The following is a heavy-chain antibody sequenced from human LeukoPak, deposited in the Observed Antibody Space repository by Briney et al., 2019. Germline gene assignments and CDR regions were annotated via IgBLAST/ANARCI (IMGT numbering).Heavy chain of an antibody. CDR2: INPDGSGT. V-gene: IGHV3-7*01. CDR3: VRLFGGVTTFDY. Sequence: GGSLRLSCAASGFTFSAYWMSWVRQGPGKGLDWVASINPDGSGTLYVDSVRGRFTISRDNAQNSLYLHMNSLSAEDTAVYYCVRLFGGVTTFDYWGQGTLITVSS. J-gene: IGHJ4*02. D-gene: IGHD4-17*01. CDR1: GFTFSAYW.